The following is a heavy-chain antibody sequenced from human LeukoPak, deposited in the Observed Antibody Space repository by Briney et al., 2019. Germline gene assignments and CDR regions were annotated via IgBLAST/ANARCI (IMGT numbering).Heavy chain of an antibody. CDR2: ISSSSSYI. J-gene: IGHJ4*02. V-gene: IGHV3-21*01. CDR1: GFTFSSYS. Sequence: PGGSLRLSCAASGFTFSSYSMNWVRQAPGKGLEWVSSISSSSSYIYYADSVKGRFAISRVNAKNSLYLQMNSLRAEDTAVYYCARRTTALYYFDYWGQGTLVTVSS. D-gene: IGHD4-17*01. CDR3: ARRTTALYYFDY.